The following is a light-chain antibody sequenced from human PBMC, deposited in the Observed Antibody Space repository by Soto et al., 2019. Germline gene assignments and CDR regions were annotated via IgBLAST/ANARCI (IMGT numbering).Light chain of an antibody. CDR2: EVS. Sequence: QSVLTQPAFVSGSPGQSITISCTGTSSDVGGYNYVSWYQHPPGKAPKLMISEVSNRPSGVSNRFSGSKSGNTASLTISGLQADDEDDYYCSSYTSTSTRVFGTGTQLTGL. CDR3: SSYTSTSTRV. V-gene: IGLV2-14*01. J-gene: IGLJ1*01. CDR1: SSDVGGYNY.